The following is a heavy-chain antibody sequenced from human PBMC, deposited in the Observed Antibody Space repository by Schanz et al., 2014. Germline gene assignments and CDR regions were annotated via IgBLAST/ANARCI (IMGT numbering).Heavy chain of an antibody. Sequence: VQLVESGGGVVQPGGSLRLSCAVSGFTVSSYSMNWVRQAPGKGLEWVSSISSSGSYIHYADSVKGRFTISRDNAKNTLYLQMNSLRAEDTAVYYCARDSRPNYDFLTAYYSIDYWGQGTLVTVSS. D-gene: IGHD3-9*01. CDR3: ARDSRPNYDFLTAYYSIDY. CDR2: ISSSGSYI. V-gene: IGHV3-21*01. CDR1: GFTVSSYS. J-gene: IGHJ4*02.